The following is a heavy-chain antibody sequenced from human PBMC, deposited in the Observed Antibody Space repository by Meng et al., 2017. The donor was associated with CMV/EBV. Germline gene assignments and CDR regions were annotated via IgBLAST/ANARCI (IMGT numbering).Heavy chain of an antibody. V-gene: IGHV3-9*01. CDR2: ISWNSGSI. J-gene: IGHJ5*02. CDR3: AKASGGSMGRGYNWFDP. D-gene: IGHD6-19*01. Sequence: SLKISCSTSGFTLSSYVMSRVRPAPGKGLEWVSGISWNSGSIGYADSVKGRFTISRDNVKNSLYLQMNSLRAEDTALYYCAKASGGSMGRGYNWFDPWGQGTLVTVSS. CDR1: GFTLSSYV.